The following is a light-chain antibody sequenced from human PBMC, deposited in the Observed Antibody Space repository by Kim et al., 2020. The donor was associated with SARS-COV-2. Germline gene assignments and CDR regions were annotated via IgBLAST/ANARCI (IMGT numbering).Light chain of an antibody. V-gene: IGKV1-39*01. CDR1: HNIRTY. J-gene: IGKJ1*01. CDR3: QRSYSTPRT. CDR2: AAS. Sequence: DIQMTQSPSSLSASVGDRVTITCRASHNIRTYLNWYQQKPGKAPKVLISAASGLQSGVPSRFSGSGSGTEFTLTISSLQPEDFATYYGQRSYSTPRTFGPGTKVDIK.